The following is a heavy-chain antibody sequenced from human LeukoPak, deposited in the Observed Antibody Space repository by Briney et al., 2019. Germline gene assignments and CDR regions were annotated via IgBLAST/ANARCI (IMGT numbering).Heavy chain of an antibody. CDR2: LSGTGGST. V-gene: IGHV3-23*01. D-gene: IGHD3-16*02. J-gene: IGHJ4*02. Sequence: GGSLRLSCAASGFTFSNYALSWVRQAPGKGLEWVSTLSGTGGSTYYADSVKGRFTISRANSRNTLFLQMNSLRAEDTAVYYCAKSLGGVIVTSFDYWGQGTLVTVSS. CDR1: GFTFSNYA. CDR3: AKSLGGVIVTSFDY.